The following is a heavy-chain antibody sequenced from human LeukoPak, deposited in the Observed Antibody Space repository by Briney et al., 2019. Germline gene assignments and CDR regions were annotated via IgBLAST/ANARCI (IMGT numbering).Heavy chain of an antibody. V-gene: IGHV4-38-2*02. CDR1: GYSISSGYY. J-gene: IGHJ2*01. CDR2: IYHSGSP. D-gene: IGHD3-10*01. CDR3: ARDFGL. Sequence: SETLSLTCTVSGYSISSGYYWGWIRQPPGKGLEWIGEIYHSGSPNYNPSLKSRVTISVDESKTEYSLILTSVTAADTAVYFCARDFGLWGRGTLVTVSS.